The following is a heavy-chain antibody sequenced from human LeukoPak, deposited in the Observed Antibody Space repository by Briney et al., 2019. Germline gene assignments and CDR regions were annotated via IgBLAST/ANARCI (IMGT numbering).Heavy chain of an antibody. J-gene: IGHJ4*02. Sequence: GGSLRLSCAASGFIFDNYAMHWVRQAPGKGLEWVSLITGDGGRTYFADFVKGRFTISGDNSKNSLSLQMNSLRAEDTALYYCAREGPIAVAGYFDYWGQGSLVTVSS. CDR3: AREGPIAVAGYFDY. D-gene: IGHD6-19*01. V-gene: IGHV3-43*02. CDR1: GFIFDNYA. CDR2: ITGDGGRT.